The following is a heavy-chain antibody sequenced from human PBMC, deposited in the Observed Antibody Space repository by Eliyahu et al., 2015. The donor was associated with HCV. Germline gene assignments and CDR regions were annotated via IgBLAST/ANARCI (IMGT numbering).Heavy chain of an antibody. J-gene: IGHJ4*02. D-gene: IGHD3-10*01. V-gene: IGHV4-38-2*02. CDR1: GYSISSGYY. CDR3: ARTVIHYGSGSHYSFDY. CDR2: IYHSGST. Sequence: QVQLQESGPGLVKPSETLSLTCTVSGYSISSGYYWGWIRQPPGKGLEWIGSIYHSGSTYYNSSLKSRVTISVDTSKNQFSLKLSSVTAADTAVYYCARTVIHYGSGSHYSFDYWGQGTLVTVSS.